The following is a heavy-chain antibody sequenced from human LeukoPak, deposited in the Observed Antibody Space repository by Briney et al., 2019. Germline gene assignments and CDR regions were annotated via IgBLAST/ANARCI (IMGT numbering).Heavy chain of an antibody. D-gene: IGHD3-22*01. CDR3: AKDRNYYDSSVGMDV. Sequence: GGSLRLSCAASGFTFSSYAMSWVRQAPGKGLEWVSAISGSGGSTYYAASVKGRFTISRDNSKNTLYLQMNSLRAEDTAVYYCAKDRNYYDSSVGMDVWGQGTTVTVSS. CDR1: GFTFSSYA. J-gene: IGHJ6*02. CDR2: ISGSGGST. V-gene: IGHV3-23*01.